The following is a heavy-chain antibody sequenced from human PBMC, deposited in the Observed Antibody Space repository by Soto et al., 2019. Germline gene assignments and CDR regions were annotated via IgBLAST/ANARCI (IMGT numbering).Heavy chain of an antibody. CDR2: IYYSGSP. D-gene: IGHD7-27*01. V-gene: IGHV4-39*01. Sequence: SETLSLTCTVSGGSISSSSYYWGWIRQPPGKGLEWIGSIYYSGSPYYNPSLKSRVTISVDTSKNQFSLKLSSVTAADPAVYYCARRNWGTPRGAFDIWGQGTMVTVSS. CDR3: ARRNWGTPRGAFDI. J-gene: IGHJ3*02. CDR1: GGSISSSSYY.